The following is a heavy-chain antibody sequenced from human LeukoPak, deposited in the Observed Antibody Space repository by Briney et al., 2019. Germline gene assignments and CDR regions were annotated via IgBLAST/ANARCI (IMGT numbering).Heavy chain of an antibody. CDR2: IIPIFGTA. V-gene: IGHV1-69*13. CDR1: GGTFSSYA. D-gene: IGHD2-15*01. J-gene: IGHJ6*03. CDR3: ARPSETTPHYYYYYMDV. Sequence: ASVKVSCKASGGTFSSYAISWVRQAPGQGLEWMGGIIPIFGTANYAQKFQGRVTITADESTSTAYMELSSLRPEDTAVYYCARPSETTPHYYYYYMDVWGKGTTVTISS.